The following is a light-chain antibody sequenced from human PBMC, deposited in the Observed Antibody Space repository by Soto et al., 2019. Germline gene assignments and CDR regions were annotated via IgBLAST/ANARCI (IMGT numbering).Light chain of an antibody. CDR2: LTY. CDR1: QGIGND. V-gene: IGKV1-17*01. J-gene: IGKJ4*01. Sequence: DIQMTQSPSSLSASVGDRVTITCRASQGIGNDLGWYQQKPGKAPKRLIYLTYSLQTGVPSRFSGSGSGTEFSLTISSLQPEDSATYFCLQSYDTPPVTFGGGTKVEIK. CDR3: LQSYDTPPVT.